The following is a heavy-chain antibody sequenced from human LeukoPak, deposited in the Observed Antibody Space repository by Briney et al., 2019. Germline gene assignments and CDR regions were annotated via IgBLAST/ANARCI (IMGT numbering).Heavy chain of an antibody. CDR2: IIPILGIA. V-gene: IGHV1-69*02. CDR3: ARVYGGSGYAFDI. D-gene: IGHD3-3*01. J-gene: IGHJ3*02. Sequence: SVKVSCKASGGTFSSYTISWVRQAPGQGLEWMGRIIPILGIANYAQKFQGRVTITADKSTSTAYMELSSLRSEDTAVYYSARVYGGSGYAFDIWGQGTMVTVSS. CDR1: GGTFSSYT.